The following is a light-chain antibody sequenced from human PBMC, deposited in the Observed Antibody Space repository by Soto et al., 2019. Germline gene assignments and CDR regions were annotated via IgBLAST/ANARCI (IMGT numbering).Light chain of an antibody. CDR3: SLYTSSSTWV. CDR1: SSDVGSYNR. V-gene: IGLV2-18*01. J-gene: IGLJ3*02. Sequence: QSALNQPPSVSGSPGQSVTISCTGTSSDVGSYNRVSWYQQPPGTAPKLMIYEVSNRPSGVPDRFSGSKSGNTASLTISGLQAEDEADYYCSLYTSSSTWVFGGGTKVTVL. CDR2: EVS.